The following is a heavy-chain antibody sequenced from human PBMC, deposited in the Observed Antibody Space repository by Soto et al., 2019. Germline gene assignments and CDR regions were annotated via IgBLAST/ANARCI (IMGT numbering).Heavy chain of an antibody. CDR2: ISGSGGST. D-gene: IGHD3-10*01. Sequence: EVQLLESGVGLVQPGGSLRLSCAASGFTFSSYAMSWVRQAPGKGLEWVSAISGSGGSTYYADSVKGRFTISRDNSKNTLYLQMNSLRAEDTAVYYCAKDPLLLWFGGDFDYWGQGTLVTVSS. V-gene: IGHV3-23*01. J-gene: IGHJ4*02. CDR3: AKDPLLLWFGGDFDY. CDR1: GFTFSSYA.